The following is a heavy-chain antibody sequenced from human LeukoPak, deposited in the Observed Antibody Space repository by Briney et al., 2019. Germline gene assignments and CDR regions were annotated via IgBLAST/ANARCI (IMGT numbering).Heavy chain of an antibody. V-gene: IGHV4-61*02. CDR2: IYTSGST. CDR3: ARLSRDGYNDDAFDI. Sequence: PSQTLSLTCTVSGGSISSGSYYWSWIRQPAGKGLEWIGRIYTSGSTNYNPSLKSRVTISVDTSKNQFSLKLSSVTAADTAVYYCARLSRDGYNDDAFDIWGQGTMVTVSS. J-gene: IGHJ3*02. CDR1: GGSISSGSYY. D-gene: IGHD5-24*01.